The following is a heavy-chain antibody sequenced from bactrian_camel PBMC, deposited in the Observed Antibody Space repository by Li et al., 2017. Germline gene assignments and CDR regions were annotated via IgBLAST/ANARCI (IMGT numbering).Heavy chain of an antibody. Sequence: HVQLVESGGGSVQAGGSLKLSCVVSGYEYCIFGMRWHRQAPGKEREVVSTISRAGTTTYADSVKGRFTISKDNRKNILYLQMNSLTPGDTAMYYCTARYEFGLGACRGVGGLGFWGQGTQVTVS. V-gene: IGHV3S53*01. CDR3: TARYEFGLGACRGVGGLGF. J-gene: IGHJ6*01. D-gene: IGHD1*01. CDR1: GYEYCIFG. CDR2: ISRAGTT.